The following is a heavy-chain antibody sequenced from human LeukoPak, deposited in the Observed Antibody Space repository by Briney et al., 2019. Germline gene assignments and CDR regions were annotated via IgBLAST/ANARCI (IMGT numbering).Heavy chain of an antibody. Sequence: GSSVKVSCKASGGTFSSYTISWVRQAPGQGLEWMGRIIPILGIANYAQKFQGRVTITADKSTSTAYMELSSLRSEVTAVYYCARNYYDSSGYYYFDYWGQGTLVTVSS. V-gene: IGHV1-69*02. D-gene: IGHD3-22*01. CDR2: IIPILGIA. CDR1: GGTFSSYT. CDR3: ARNYYDSSGYYYFDY. J-gene: IGHJ4*02.